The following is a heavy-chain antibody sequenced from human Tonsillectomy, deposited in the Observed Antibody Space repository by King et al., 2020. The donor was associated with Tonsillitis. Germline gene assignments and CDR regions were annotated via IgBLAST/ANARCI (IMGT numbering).Heavy chain of an antibody. Sequence: VQLVESGAEVKKPGASVKVSCKASGYTFTSYYMHWVRQAPGQGLEWMGIINPSGGSTSYAQKFQGRVTMTRDTSTSTVYMELSSLRSEDTAVYYWARDVALDYVGSGESLGYWGQGTLVTVSS. CDR2: INPSGGST. CDR3: ARDVALDYVGSGESLGY. CDR1: GYTFTSYY. D-gene: IGHD4-17*01. V-gene: IGHV1-46*01. J-gene: IGHJ4*02.